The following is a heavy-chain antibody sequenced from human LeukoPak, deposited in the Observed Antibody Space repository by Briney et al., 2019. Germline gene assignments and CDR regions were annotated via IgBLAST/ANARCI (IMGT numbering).Heavy chain of an antibody. CDR2: IYYSGST. CDR3: ARGMIGSDYFDY. CDR1: GGSIGSYY. J-gene: IGHJ4*02. Sequence: SETLSLTCIVSGGSIGSYYWSWIRQPPGKGLEWIGYIYYSGSTNYNPSLKSRVTISVDTSKNQFSLKLSSVTAADTAVYFCARGMIGSDYFDYWGQGTLVTVSS. D-gene: IGHD3-22*01. V-gene: IGHV4-59*01.